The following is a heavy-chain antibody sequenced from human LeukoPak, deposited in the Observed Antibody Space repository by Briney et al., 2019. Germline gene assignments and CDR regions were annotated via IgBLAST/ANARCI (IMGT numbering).Heavy chain of an antibody. CDR1: GFSLSRYW. Sequence: PGGSLRLSCAAFGFSLSRYWMHWVRQAPGKGLVWVSRINTDGSSTSYADSVKGRFTISRDNAKNTLYLQMNSLRAEGTAVYYCARGPYEYYYDIAGRLDPWGQGTLVTVSS. CDR3: ARGPYEYYYDIAGRLDP. V-gene: IGHV3-74*01. CDR2: INTDGSST. J-gene: IGHJ5*02. D-gene: IGHD3-22*01.